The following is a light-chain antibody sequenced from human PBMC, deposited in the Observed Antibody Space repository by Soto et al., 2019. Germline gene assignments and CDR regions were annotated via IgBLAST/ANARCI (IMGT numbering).Light chain of an antibody. CDR3: QQYGSSGT. J-gene: IGKJ1*01. V-gene: IGKV3-20*01. Sequence: EVVLTQSPGTVSLSPGERAPLSCRASQSVSSSYLAWYQQKPGQAPRLLIYGASSRATGIPDRFSGSGSGTDFTLTNSIVAPDDCAVYYCQQYGSSGTFCQGTMVDIK. CDR2: GAS. CDR1: QSVSSSY.